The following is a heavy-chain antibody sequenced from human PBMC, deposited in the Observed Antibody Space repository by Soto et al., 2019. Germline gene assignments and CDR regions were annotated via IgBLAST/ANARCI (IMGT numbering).Heavy chain of an antibody. Sequence: QVQLVQSGAEVKKPGASVKVSCKASGYTFTRYGITWVRQARGQGLEWMGWINGYNGNTKYAQKLQGRVTMTTDTSTSTAYMELRSLTSDDTAVYYCAREGDYPYYYYGMDVWGQGTTVTVYS. J-gene: IGHJ6*02. D-gene: IGHD4-17*01. CDR3: AREGDYPYYYYGMDV. CDR1: GYTFTRYG. CDR2: INGYNGNT. V-gene: IGHV1-18*01.